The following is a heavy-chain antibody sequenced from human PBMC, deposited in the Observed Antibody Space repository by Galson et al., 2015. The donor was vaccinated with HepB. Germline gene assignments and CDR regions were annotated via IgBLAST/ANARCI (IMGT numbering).Heavy chain of an antibody. D-gene: IGHD4-17*01. CDR2: ISAYNGNT. V-gene: IGHV1-18*01. CDR3: ARDRANDYGDYRLWDAFDI. Sequence: SVKVSCKASGYTFTSYGISWVRQAPGQGLEWMGWISAYNGNTNYAQKLQGRVTMTTDTSTSTAYMELRSLRSDDTAVYYCARDRANDYGDYRLWDAFDIWGQGTMVTVSS. CDR1: GYTFTSYG. J-gene: IGHJ3*02.